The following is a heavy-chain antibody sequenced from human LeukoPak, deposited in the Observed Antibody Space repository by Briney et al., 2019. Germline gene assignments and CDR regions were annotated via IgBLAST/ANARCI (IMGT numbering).Heavy chain of an antibody. D-gene: IGHD3-22*01. J-gene: IGHJ4*02. CDR2: FYYSGST. CDR1: GGSITNYY. CDR3: ATGSSYPPGELDY. Sequence: SETLSLTCNVSGGSITNYYWAWIRQSPGKGLEWIVYFYYSGSTNYNPSLKSRATISIATSKTQFSLRLRPVTAADPAVYFCATGSSYPPGELDYGGQGSLVTVSS. V-gene: IGHV4-59*01.